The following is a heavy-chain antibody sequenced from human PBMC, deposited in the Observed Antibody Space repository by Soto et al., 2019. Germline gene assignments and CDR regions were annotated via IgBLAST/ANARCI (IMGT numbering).Heavy chain of an antibody. CDR2: IVVGSGNT. CDR1: GFTFTSSA. Sequence: SVKVSCKASGFTFTSSAVQWVRQARGQRLEWIGWIVVGSGNTNYAQKFQERVTITRDMSTSTAYMELSSLRSEDTAVYYCAAAEYYDFWSENWFDSWGQGTRVTVSS. V-gene: IGHV1-58*01. J-gene: IGHJ5*01. D-gene: IGHD3-3*01. CDR3: AAAEYYDFWSENWFDS.